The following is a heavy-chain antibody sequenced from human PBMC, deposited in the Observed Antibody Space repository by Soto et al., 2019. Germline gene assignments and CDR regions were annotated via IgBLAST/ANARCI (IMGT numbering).Heavy chain of an antibody. CDR2: ISGSGDNT. Sequence: GGSLRLSCAASEFTFSDYAMSWVRQAPGKGLEWVSGISGSGDNTYHADSVKGRFTISRDNSKNTLYLQMNSLRAEDTAVYYCAKTGTTVTTYHYYYMDVWGKGTTVTVSS. D-gene: IGHD4-17*01. V-gene: IGHV3-23*01. CDR3: AKTGTTVTTYHYYYMDV. J-gene: IGHJ6*03. CDR1: EFTFSDYA.